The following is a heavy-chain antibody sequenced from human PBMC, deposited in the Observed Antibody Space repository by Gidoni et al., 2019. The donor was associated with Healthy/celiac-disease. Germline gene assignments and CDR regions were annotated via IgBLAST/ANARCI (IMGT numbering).Heavy chain of an antibody. J-gene: IGHJ4*02. CDR3: ARDDILTGSAGDY. CDR2: INAGNGNT. V-gene: IGHV1-3*01. Sequence: QVQLVQSGAEVQKPGASVKVSCKASGYTFTSYAMPWVRQAPGQRLEWMGWINAGNGNTKYSQKFQGRVTITRDTSASTAYMELSSLRSEDTAVYYCARDDILTGSAGDYWGQGTLVTVSS. CDR1: GYTFTSYA. D-gene: IGHD3-9*01.